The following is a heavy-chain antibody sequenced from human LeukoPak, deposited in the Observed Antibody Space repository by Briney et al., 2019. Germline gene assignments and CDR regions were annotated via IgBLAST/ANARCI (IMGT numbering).Heavy chain of an antibody. CDR2: IRRGANSYTT. CDR3: SRDGGEGGNSAFDI. V-gene: IGHV3-72*01. D-gene: IGHD3-16*01. J-gene: IGHJ3*02. CDR1: GFTFSDYI. Sequence: GGSLRLSCAASGFTFSDYILDWVRQAPGKGLEWVGRIRRGANSYTTEYAASVKGRFTISRDDSKNSLYLHMNSLKTEDTAGYHCSRDGGEGGNSAFDIWGQGTMVTVSS.